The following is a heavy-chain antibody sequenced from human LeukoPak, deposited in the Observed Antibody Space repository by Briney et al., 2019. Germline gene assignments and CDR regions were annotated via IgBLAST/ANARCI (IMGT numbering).Heavy chain of an antibody. CDR2: IKSKTDGGTT. Sequence: GGSLRLSCAASGFTFSNAWMSWVRQAPGKGLEWVGRIKSKTDGGTTDYAAPVKGRFTISRDDSKNTLYLQMNSLRAEDTAVYYCARDAEDYCGGDCSVPYYFDYWGQGTLVTVSS. J-gene: IGHJ4*02. CDR3: ARDAEDYCGGDCSVPYYFDY. D-gene: IGHD2-21*02. CDR1: GFTFSNAW. V-gene: IGHV3-15*01.